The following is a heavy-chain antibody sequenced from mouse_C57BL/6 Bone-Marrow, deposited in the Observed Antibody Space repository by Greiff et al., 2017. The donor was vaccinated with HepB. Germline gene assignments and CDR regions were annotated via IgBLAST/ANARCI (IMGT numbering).Heavy chain of an antibody. Sequence: QVQLKESGAELARPGASVKLSCKASGYTFTSYGISWVKQRTGQGLEWIGEIYPRSGNTYYNEKFKGKATLTADKSSSTAYMELRSLTSEDSAVYFCARNGDWYFDVWGRGTTVTVSS. J-gene: IGHJ1*03. CDR1: GYTFTSYG. CDR3: ARNGDWYFDV. V-gene: IGHV1-81*01. CDR2: IYPRSGNT.